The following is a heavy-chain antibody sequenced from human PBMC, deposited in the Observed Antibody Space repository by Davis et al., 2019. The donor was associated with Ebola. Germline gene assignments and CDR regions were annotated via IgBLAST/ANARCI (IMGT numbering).Heavy chain of an antibody. D-gene: IGHD5-24*01. J-gene: IGHJ5*02. CDR1: GFTFSSYG. CDR3: ARGRLWFDP. Sequence: GGSLRLSCAASGFTFSSYGMHWVRQAPGKGLEWVAVISYDGSNKYYADSVKGRFTISRDNSKNTLYLQMNSLRAEDTAVYYCARGRLWFDPWGQGTLVTVSS. CDR2: ISYDGSNK. V-gene: IGHV3-30*03.